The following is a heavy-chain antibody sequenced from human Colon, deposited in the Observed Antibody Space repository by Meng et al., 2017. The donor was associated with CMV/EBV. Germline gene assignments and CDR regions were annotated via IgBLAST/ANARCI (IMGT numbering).Heavy chain of an antibody. CDR2: IYYSGST. CDR1: XDSFNSPDYY. J-gene: IGHJ4*02. Sequence: QVQLQESGPGLVXPXXXXXLIXPXXXDSFNSPDYYWSWIRQPPEKGLEWIGYIYYSGSTYYNPSLKSRVSISGDTSNKQFSLKLTSVTAADTAVYYCARSPYSGSALPFFDYWGQGSLVTVSS. CDR3: ARSPYSGSALPFFDY. V-gene: IGHV4-30-4*01. D-gene: IGHD1-26*01.